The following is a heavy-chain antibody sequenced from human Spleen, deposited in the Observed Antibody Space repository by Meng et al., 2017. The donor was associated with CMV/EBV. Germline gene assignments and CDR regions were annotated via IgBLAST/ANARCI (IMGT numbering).Heavy chain of an antibody. CDR3: ARDYDSSGYYFDY. Sequence: GESLKISCAASGFTFNAFSMNWVRQAPGKGLEWVSSISTTSTYIYYADSVKGRFTISRDNAKNSLYLEMNSLRVEDTAVYYCARDYDSSGYYFDYWGQGTLVTVSS. CDR2: ISTTSTYI. J-gene: IGHJ4*02. D-gene: IGHD3-22*01. V-gene: IGHV3-21*01. CDR1: GFTFNAFS.